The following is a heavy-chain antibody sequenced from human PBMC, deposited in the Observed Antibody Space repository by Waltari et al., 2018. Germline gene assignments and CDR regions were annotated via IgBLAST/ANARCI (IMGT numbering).Heavy chain of an antibody. J-gene: IGHJ3*02. CDR2: IYYSGST. Sequence: QLQLQESGPGLVKPSETLSLTCTVSGGSISSSSYYLGWIRPPPGKGLGWIGSIYYSGSTYYNPSLKSRVTISVDTSKNQFSLKLSSVTAADTAVYYCARIHLWFGEREEAFDIWGQGTMVTVSS. CDR3: ARIHLWFGEREEAFDI. V-gene: IGHV4-39*01. CDR1: GGSISSSSYY. D-gene: IGHD3-10*01.